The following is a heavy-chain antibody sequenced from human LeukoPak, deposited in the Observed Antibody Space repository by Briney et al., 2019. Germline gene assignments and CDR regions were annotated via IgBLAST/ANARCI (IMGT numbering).Heavy chain of an antibody. J-gene: IGHJ4*02. CDR3: ARGGYSSGFKRLGYFDY. V-gene: IGHV4-4*07. D-gene: IGHD6-19*01. CDR1: GGSISSYY. Sequence: SETLSLTCTVSGGSISSYYWSWIRQPAGKGLEWIGRIYISGSTNYNPSLKSRVTISVDTSKNQFSLKLSSVTAADTAVYYCARGGYSSGFKRLGYFDYWGQGTLVTVSS. CDR2: IYISGST.